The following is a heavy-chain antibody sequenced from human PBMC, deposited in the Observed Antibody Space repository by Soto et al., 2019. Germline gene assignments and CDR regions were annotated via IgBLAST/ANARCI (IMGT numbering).Heavy chain of an antibody. D-gene: IGHD4-17*01. Sequence: ASVKVSCKASGYTFTSYYMHWVRQAPGQGLEWMGIISASGGSTSYAQKLQGRVTMTTDTSTSTAYMELRSLRSDDTAVYYCARDLDYGDFHEKFDYWGQGTLVTVSS. CDR3: ARDLDYGDFHEKFDY. V-gene: IGHV1-46*01. J-gene: IGHJ4*02. CDR2: ISASGGST. CDR1: GYTFTSYY.